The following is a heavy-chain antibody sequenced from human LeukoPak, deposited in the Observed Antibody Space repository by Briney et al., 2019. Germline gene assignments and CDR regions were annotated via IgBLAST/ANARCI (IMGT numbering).Heavy chain of an antibody. CDR1: GASVTSGGFY. Sequence: SETLSLTCSASGASVTSGGFYWGWLRQTPGKGLESIATIYYTGSTYYDPSLKSRVTISIDTSKNQFSLNVRSVSAADTAVSYCARHSGSGSLSRPFDPWGQGTLVTVTS. V-gene: IGHV4-39*01. CDR2: IYYTGST. D-gene: IGHD3-10*01. CDR3: ARHSGSGSLSRPFDP. J-gene: IGHJ5*02.